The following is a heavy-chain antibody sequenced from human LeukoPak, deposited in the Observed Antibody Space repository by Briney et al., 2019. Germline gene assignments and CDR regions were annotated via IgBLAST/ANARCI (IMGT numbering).Heavy chain of an antibody. CDR1: VFTFTSYR. CDR2: IKQDGSEK. V-gene: IGHV3-7*01. CDR3: ARDTRTFDY. D-gene: IGHD1-26*01. Sequence: PGGSLRLSCAASVFTFTSYRMNWVRQAPGKGLEWVANIKQDGSEKYYVDSVKGRFTISRDNAKNSLFLQMNSLRAEDTAVYYCARDTRTFDYWGQGTLVIVSS. J-gene: IGHJ4*02.